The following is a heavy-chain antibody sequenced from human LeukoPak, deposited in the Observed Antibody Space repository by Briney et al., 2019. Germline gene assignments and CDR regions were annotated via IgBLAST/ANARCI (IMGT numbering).Heavy chain of an antibody. Sequence: SETLSLTCAVYGGSFSGYYWSWIRQPPGKGLEWLGEINHGGSINYNPSLKSRVTISVDTSKNQFSLKLSSVNAADTAVYYCARGRRDGYMLLWEDYWGQGTLVTVSS. CDR3: ARGRRDGYMLLWEDY. V-gene: IGHV4-34*01. CDR1: GGSFSGYY. D-gene: IGHD5-24*01. CDR2: INHGGSI. J-gene: IGHJ4*02.